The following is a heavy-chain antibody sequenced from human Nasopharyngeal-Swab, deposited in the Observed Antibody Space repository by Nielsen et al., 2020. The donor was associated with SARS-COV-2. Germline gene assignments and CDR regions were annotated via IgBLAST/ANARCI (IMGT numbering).Heavy chain of an antibody. CDR2: IWYDGSNK. V-gene: IGHV3-33*01. D-gene: IGHD3-22*01. CDR3: ARDINYYDSSGLDY. CDR1: GFTFSSYG. Sequence: GGSLRLSCAASGFTFSSYGMHWVRQAPGKGLEWVAVIWYDGSNKYYADSVKGRFTISRDNSKNSLYLQMNSLRAEDTALYHCARDINYYDSSGLDYWGQGTLVTVSS. J-gene: IGHJ4*02.